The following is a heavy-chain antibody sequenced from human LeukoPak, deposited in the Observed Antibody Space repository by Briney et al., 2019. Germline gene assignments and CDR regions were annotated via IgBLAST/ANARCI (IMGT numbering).Heavy chain of an antibody. D-gene: IGHD2-15*01. CDR3: AKDWEGGGGSCYDY. Sequence: PGGSLRLSCAASGFTFTSYEMNWVRQAPGKGLEWVSYITISGSTIYYADSVKGRFTISRDNSKNTLYLQMNSLRAEDTAVYYCAKDWEGGGGSCYDYWGQGTLVTVSS. CDR2: ITISGSTI. CDR1: GFTFTSYE. J-gene: IGHJ4*02. V-gene: IGHV3-48*03.